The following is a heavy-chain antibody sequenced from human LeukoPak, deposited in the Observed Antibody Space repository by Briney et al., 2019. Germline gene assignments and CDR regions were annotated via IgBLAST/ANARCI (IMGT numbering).Heavy chain of an antibody. J-gene: IGHJ4*02. D-gene: IGHD1-26*01. CDR1: GGSFSGYY. CDR2: INHSGST. V-gene: IGHV4-34*01. CDR3: ARVDSGSYYVKLLDY. Sequence: SETLSLTCAVYGGSFSGYYWSWIRRPPGKGLEWIGEINHSGSTNYNPSLKSRVTISVDTSKNQFSLKLSSVTAADTAVYYCARVDSGSYYVKLLDYWGQGTLVTVSS.